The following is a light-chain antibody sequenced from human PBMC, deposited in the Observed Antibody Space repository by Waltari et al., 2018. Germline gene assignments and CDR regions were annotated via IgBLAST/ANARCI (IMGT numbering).Light chain of an antibody. CDR1: ITNIGSNY. Sequence: QSVLTQPPSVSATPGQRVNISCSGGITNIGSNYLYWYQQLPGMAPKVLIYRNDQRPSGVPDRFSASKSGTSASLAISGLRSEDEAEYYCGSWDDSLRGVVFGGGTKLTVL. V-gene: IGLV1-47*01. J-gene: IGLJ3*02. CDR2: RND. CDR3: GSWDDSLRGVV.